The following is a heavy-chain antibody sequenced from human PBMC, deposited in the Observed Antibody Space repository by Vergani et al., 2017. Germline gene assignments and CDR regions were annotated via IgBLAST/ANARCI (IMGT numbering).Heavy chain of an antibody. Sequence: QVHLVESGGGVVQPGRSLRLSCVVSGFTSSYYGMHWVRQAPGKGLEWVAVISYDGTQKYYADSVKGRFTISRDNSNSTLYLQMNSLRTEDTAVYYCATKSCGTPGCEIGYFSEWGQGTLVTVSS. D-gene: IGHD6-19*01. V-gene: IGHV3-30*03. CDR2: ISYDGTQK. CDR1: GFTSSYYG. CDR3: ATKSCGTPGCEIGYFSE. J-gene: IGHJ1*01.